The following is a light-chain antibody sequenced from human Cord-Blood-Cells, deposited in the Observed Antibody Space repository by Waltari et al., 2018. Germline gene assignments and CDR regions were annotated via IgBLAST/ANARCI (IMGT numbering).Light chain of an antibody. CDR1: SSTIGRNA. Sequence: SVLTQPPSASVSHRLQVSISCSGLSSTIGRNAVNWYQQLPGSAPKLRIYSNNQRPSGVPDRFSGSKSGTSASLAISGLQSEDEADYYCAAWDDSLNGWVFGGGTKLTVL. CDR3: AAWDDSLNGWV. J-gene: IGLJ2*01. V-gene: IGLV1-44*01. CDR2: SNN.